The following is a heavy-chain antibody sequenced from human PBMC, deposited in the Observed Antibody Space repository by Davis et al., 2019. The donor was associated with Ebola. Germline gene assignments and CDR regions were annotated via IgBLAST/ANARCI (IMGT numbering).Heavy chain of an antibody. D-gene: IGHD3-3*01. J-gene: IGHJ5*02. CDR3: ARRFNVAGGWFDP. Sequence: SEPLSLTCAVYGGSFSGYYWSWIRQPPGKGLEWIGEINHSGSTNYNPSLKSRVTISVDTSKNQFSLKLSSVTAADTAVYYCARRFNVAGGWFDPWGQGTLVTVSS. CDR1: GGSFSGYY. V-gene: IGHV4-34*01. CDR2: INHSGST.